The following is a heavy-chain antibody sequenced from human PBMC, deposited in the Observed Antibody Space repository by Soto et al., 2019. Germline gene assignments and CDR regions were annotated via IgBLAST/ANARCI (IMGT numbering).Heavy chain of an antibody. CDR2: VYYTGST. D-gene: IGHD6-19*01. CDR3: ARRVAVPGAHIDY. Sequence: QVKLQESGPGLVKPSETLSLTCSVSGVSISGSYWSWIRQSPGKGLEWLGYVYYTGSTNYSPSLRSRVSISVDTSKNEFSLRLSSVTAADTAVYFCARRVAVPGAHIDYWGQGTQVTVSS. V-gene: IGHV4-59*01. CDR1: GVSISGSY. J-gene: IGHJ4*02.